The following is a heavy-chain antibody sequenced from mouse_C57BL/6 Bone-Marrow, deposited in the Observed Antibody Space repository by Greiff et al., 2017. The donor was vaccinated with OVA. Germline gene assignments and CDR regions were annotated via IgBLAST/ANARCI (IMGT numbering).Heavy chain of an antibody. V-gene: IGHV1-69*01. CDR2: IDPSDSYT. CDR3: ARGPYFYGSSYDYFDY. Sequence: QVQLQQPGAELVMPGASVKLSCKASGYTFTSYWMHWVKQRPGQGLEWIGEIDPSDSYTNYNQKFKGKSTLTVDKSSSTAYMQLSSLTSEDPAVYYWARGPYFYGSSYDYFDYWGQGTTLTVSS. D-gene: IGHD1-1*01. J-gene: IGHJ2*01. CDR1: GYTFTSYW.